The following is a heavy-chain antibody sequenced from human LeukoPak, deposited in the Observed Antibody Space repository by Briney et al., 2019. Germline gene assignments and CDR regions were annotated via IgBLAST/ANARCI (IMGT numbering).Heavy chain of an antibody. Sequence: ASVKVSCKASGYTFTDYYMHWVRQVPGQGLECMGWIHPRSGEINYAQKFQGRLTMTRDTSISTAYMELSSLKSDDTALYYCARLPTGVAGTVDCWGQGTLVTVSS. CDR3: ARLPTGVAGTVDC. CDR2: IHPRSGEI. J-gene: IGHJ4*02. D-gene: IGHD6-19*01. CDR1: GYTFTDYY. V-gene: IGHV1-2*02.